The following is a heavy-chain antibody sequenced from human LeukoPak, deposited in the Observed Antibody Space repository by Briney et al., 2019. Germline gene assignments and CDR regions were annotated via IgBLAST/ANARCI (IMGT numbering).Heavy chain of an antibody. D-gene: IGHD1-1*01. Sequence: GGSLRLSCAASGFTFSDYNMRWIRQAPGKGLEWVSSISRSGSTKYYADSVKGRFTISRDNAKNSLFLQMNSLRAEDTAVYYCARDHRYGGLFDYWGQGTLVTVSS. CDR3: ARDHRYGGLFDY. V-gene: IGHV3-11*04. CDR1: GFTFSDYN. CDR2: ISRSGSTK. J-gene: IGHJ4*02.